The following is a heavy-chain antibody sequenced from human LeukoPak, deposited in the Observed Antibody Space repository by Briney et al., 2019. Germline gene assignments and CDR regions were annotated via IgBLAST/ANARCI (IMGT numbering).Heavy chain of an antibody. Sequence: GGSLRLSCAASGFIFNTYAMSWVRQAPGKGLEWVSTIRGSGESTHYADSVQGRFTISRDNSLYTVYLQMDGLRGDDTAVYYCAKDRISYTTSPGELSHWGQGTLVIVSS. CDR2: IRGSGEST. V-gene: IGHV3-23*01. D-gene: IGHD3-10*01. CDR1: GFIFNTYA. CDR3: AKDRISYTTSPGELSH. J-gene: IGHJ4*02.